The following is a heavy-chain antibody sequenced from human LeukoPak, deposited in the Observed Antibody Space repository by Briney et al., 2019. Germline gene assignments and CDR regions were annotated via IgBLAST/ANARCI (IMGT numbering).Heavy chain of an antibody. V-gene: IGHV3-23*01. CDR3: AKDGKRYCSSTSCYIYRYYYMDV. J-gene: IGHJ6*03. D-gene: IGHD2-2*02. Sequence: GGSLRLSCAASGFTFSSYAMSWVRQAPGKGLEWVSAISGSGGSTYYADSVKGRFTISRDNSKNTLYLQMNSLRAEDTAVYYCAKDGKRYCSSTSCYIYRYYYMDVWGKGTTVTVSS. CDR2: ISGSGGST. CDR1: GFTFSSYA.